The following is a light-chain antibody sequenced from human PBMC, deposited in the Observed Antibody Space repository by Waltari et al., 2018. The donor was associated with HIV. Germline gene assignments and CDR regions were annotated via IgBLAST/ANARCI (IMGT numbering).Light chain of an antibody. Sequence: SYELTQPHSVSAATAQMARITCGGNNIGNKGVYWYQQKAGQDPVLVIYSDRNRPSGIPEGFSGSNPGNTTTLTISRIEAGDEADYYCQVWDCNSDHPDVFGGGTKLTVL. CDR2: SDR. V-gene: IGLV3-12*01. CDR3: QVWDCNSDHPDV. CDR1: NIGNKG. J-gene: IGLJ3*02.